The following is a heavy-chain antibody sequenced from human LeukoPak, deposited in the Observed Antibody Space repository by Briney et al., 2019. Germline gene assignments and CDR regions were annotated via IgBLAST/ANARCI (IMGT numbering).Heavy chain of an antibody. Sequence: SVKVSCKASGGTFSSYAISWVRQAPGQGLEWMGGIIPIFGTANYAQKFQGRVTITADESTSTAYMELSSLRSEDTAVYYCASGATYCSSTSCSLRDYFDYWGQGTLVTVSS. CDR2: IIPIFGTA. D-gene: IGHD2-2*01. CDR3: ASGATYCSSTSCSLRDYFDY. CDR1: GGTFSSYA. J-gene: IGHJ4*02. V-gene: IGHV1-69*01.